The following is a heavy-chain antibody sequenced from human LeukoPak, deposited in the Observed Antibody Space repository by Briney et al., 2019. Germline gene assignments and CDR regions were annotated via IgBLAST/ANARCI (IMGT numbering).Heavy chain of an antibody. CDR1: GFTFSSYE. Sequence: PGGSLRLSCAASGFTFSSYEMNWVRQAPGKGLEWVSYISSSGSTVYYADSVKGRFTISRDNAKNSLYLQMNSLRAEDTAVYYCARDSIVSGEFGYWGQGTLVTVSS. D-gene: IGHD1-26*01. V-gene: IGHV3-48*03. CDR2: ISSSGSTV. CDR3: ARDSIVSGEFGY. J-gene: IGHJ4*02.